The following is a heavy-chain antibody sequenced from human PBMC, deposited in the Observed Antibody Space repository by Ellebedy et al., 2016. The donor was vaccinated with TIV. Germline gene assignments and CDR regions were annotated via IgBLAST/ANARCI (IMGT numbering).Heavy chain of an antibody. D-gene: IGHD3-10*01. V-gene: IGHV4-59*12. J-gene: IGHJ4*02. CDR3: ARFFESGSTGDY. CDR2: TYYRGST. Sequence: MPSETLSLTCEVSGGSISSYYWSWIRQPPGKGLEWIGSTYYRGSTNYNPSLGNRVTISDASKNQLSLKLSPVTAADTAVYYCARFFESGSTGDYWGQGTLVTVSS. CDR1: GGSISSYY.